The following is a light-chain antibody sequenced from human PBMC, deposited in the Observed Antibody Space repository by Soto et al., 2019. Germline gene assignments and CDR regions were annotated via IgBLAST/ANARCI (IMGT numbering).Light chain of an antibody. CDR3: QQCRNWPLT. V-gene: IGKV3-15*01. Sequence: EIVMTQSPATLSVSPGEGATLPCKASQNVYNNLAWYQQRPGQPPRLLIYDASTRATGISARFSGSGYGTEFTLTISSLQSEDFAVYFCQQCRNWPLTFGGGTRWIS. CDR2: DAS. CDR1: QNVYNN. J-gene: IGKJ4*01.